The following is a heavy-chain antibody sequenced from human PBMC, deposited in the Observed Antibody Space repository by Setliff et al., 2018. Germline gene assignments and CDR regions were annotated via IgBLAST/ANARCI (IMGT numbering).Heavy chain of an antibody. J-gene: IGHJ3*02. V-gene: IGHV3-72*01. CDR3: TTDPSPTFGGVIGAAFDI. CDR2: SRDKGNSYTT. Sequence: GGSLRLSCAVSGFTFSDHYMDWVRQVPGKGLEWVGRSRDKGNSYTTEYAASVKGRFTISRDASKNTLYLQMNSLKTEDTAVYYCTTDPSPTFGGVIGAAFDIWGQGTMVTVSS. D-gene: IGHD3-16*01. CDR1: GFTFSDHY.